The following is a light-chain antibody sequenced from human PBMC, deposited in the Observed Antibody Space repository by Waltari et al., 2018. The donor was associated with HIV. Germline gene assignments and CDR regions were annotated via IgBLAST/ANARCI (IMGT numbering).Light chain of an antibody. CDR1: QSVSSN. J-gene: IGKJ1*01. Sequence: EIVMTQSPATLSVSPGETATLSCRASQSVSSNLAWYQQKPGQAPRLLIFGASTRATGVPARFSSSGSGTECTLTISSLQSEDFAVYYCQQYNKWPPAFGQGTKVEIK. CDR2: GAS. CDR3: QQYNKWPPA. V-gene: IGKV3-15*01.